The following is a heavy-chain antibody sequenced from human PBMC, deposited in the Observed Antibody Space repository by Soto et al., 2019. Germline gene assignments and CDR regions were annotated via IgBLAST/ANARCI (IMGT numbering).Heavy chain of an antibody. CDR3: TCLLVELSFPRAFDI. D-gene: IGHD3-16*02. CDR2: IRSKTNSYAT. J-gene: IGHJ3*02. CDR1: GFTVSVSA. V-gene: IGHV3-73*01. Sequence: PGGILRLSGGASGFTVSVSAVHLVCQASGKGMEWVGRIRSKTNSYATAYAASVKGRFTISRDDSKNTAYLQMNSLKTEDTAVYYCTCLLVELSFPRAFDIWGKGIMVTVS.